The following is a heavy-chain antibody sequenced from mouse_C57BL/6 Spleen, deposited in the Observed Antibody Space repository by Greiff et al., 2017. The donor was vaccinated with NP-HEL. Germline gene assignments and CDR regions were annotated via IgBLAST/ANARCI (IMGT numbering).Heavy chain of an antibody. CDR3: AREGPPDYYGSRGGFAY. V-gene: IGHV1-82*01. D-gene: IGHD1-1*01. J-gene: IGHJ3*01. CDR2: IYPGDGDT. Sequence: QVQLQQSGPELVKPGASVKISCKASGYAFSSSWMNWVKQRPGKGLEWIGRIYPGDGDTNYNGKFKGKATLTADKSSSTAYMQLSSLTSEDSAVYFCAREGPPDYYGSRGGFAYWGQGTLVTVSA. CDR1: GYAFSSSW.